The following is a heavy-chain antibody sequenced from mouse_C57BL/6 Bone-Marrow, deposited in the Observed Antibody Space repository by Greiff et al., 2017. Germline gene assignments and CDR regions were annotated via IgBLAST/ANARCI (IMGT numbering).Heavy chain of an antibody. V-gene: IGHV1-50*01. J-gene: IGHJ3*01. Sequence: VQLQQPGAELVKPGASVKLSCKASGYTFTSYWMPWVKQRPGQGLEWIGEIDPSDSSTNYNQKFKGKATLTVDTSSSTAYMQLSSLTSDDSAVYYCASTFAYWGQGTLVTVSA. CDR1: GYTFTSYW. CDR2: IDPSDSST. CDR3: ASTFAY.